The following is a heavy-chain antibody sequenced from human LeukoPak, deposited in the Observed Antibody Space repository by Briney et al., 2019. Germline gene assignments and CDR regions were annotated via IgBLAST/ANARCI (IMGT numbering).Heavy chain of an antibody. V-gene: IGHV3-7*01. Sequence: GGSLRLSCAASGFTFSSYWMSWVRQAPGKGLEWVANINQDGSEKYYVDSVKGRFTISRDNAKNSLYLQMNSLRAEDTAVYYCARDRLEQQLALGWGNWFDPWGQGTLVTVSS. J-gene: IGHJ5*02. CDR3: ARDRLEQQLALGWGNWFDP. CDR2: INQDGSEK. CDR1: GFTFSSYW. D-gene: IGHD6-13*01.